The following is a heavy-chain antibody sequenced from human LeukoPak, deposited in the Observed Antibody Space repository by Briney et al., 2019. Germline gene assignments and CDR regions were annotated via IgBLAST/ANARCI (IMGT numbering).Heavy chain of an antibody. V-gene: IGHV3-15*01. CDR1: GFTFSNAW. CDR2: IKSKTDGGTT. D-gene: IGHD6-13*01. Sequence: GGSLRLSCAASGFTFSNAWMSWVRQAPGKGLEWVGRIKSKTDGGTTDYAAPVKGRFTISRDDSKNTLYLQMNSLKTKDTAVYYCTSLQQLVQEAFDIWGQGTMVTVSS. J-gene: IGHJ3*02. CDR3: TSLQQLVQEAFDI.